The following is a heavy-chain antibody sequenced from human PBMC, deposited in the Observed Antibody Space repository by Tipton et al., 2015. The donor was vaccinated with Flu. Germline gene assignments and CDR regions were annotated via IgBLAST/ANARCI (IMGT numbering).Heavy chain of an antibody. CDR2: IYYSGST. CDR3: AHGRFLEWLFRY. J-gene: IGHJ4*02. D-gene: IGHD3-3*01. V-gene: IGHV4-39*01. CDR1: GGSISSSSYY. Sequence: TLSLTCTVSGGSISSSSYYWGWIRQPPGKGLEWIGSIYYSGSTYYNPSLKSRVTISVDTSKNQFSLKLSSVTAADTAVYYCAHGRFLEWLFRYWGQGTLATVSS.